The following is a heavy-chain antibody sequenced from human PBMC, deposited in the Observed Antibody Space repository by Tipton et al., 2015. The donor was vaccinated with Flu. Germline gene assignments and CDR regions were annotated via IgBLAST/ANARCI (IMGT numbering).Heavy chain of an antibody. CDR1: GFTFSNYW. D-gene: IGHD4-17*01. Sequence: GSLRLSCAASGFTFSNYWMHWVRQAPGKGLVWVSRIKGDGSTTVYADSVKGRFTISRDNAKNTLYLQMSSLRAEDTAVYYCVRAMTTTSSLFDCWGQGTLVTVSS. CDR2: IKGDGSTT. CDR3: VRAMTTTSSLFDC. J-gene: IGHJ4*02. V-gene: IGHV3-74*01.